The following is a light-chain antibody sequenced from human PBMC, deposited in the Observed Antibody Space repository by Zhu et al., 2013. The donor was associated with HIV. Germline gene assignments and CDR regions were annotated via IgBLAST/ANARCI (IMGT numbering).Light chain of an antibody. Sequence: SYVLTQAPSVSVAPGQTARITCGGKNIGSKSVHWYQQKPGQAPVLVVYDDNDRPSGIPERFSGSNSGNTATLTISGTQAVDEADYFCQTWVDNRFVFGSGTEVTVL. V-gene: IGLV3-21*02. CDR1: NIGSKS. J-gene: IGLJ1*01. CDR3: QTWVDNRFV. CDR2: DDN.